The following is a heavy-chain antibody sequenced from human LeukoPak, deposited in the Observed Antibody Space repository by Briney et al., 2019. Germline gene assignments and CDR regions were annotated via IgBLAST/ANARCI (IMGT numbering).Heavy chain of an antibody. D-gene: IGHD2-2*01. J-gene: IGHJ4*02. Sequence: GGALRLSCAASGFTFSSYGMHWVRQAPGKGLEWVAVISYDGSNKYYADSVKGRFTISRDNSKNTLYLQMNSLRAEDTAVYYCAKDRTYCSSTSCPFDYWGQGTLVTVSS. CDR1: GFTFSSYG. CDR3: AKDRTYCSSTSCPFDY. CDR2: ISYDGSNK. V-gene: IGHV3-30*18.